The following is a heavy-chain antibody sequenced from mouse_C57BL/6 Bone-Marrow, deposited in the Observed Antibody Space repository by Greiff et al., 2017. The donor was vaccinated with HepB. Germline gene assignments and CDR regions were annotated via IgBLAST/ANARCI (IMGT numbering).Heavy chain of an antibody. D-gene: IGHD2-2*01. Sequence: EVKLVESGGGLVQPGGSLSLSCAASGFTFTDYYMSWVRQPPGKALEWLGFIRNKANGYTTEYSASVKGRFTISRDNSQRILYLQMNALRAEDSATYYCARSPLWFGYWYCDVWGTGTTVTVSS. CDR2: IRNKANGYTT. J-gene: IGHJ1*03. V-gene: IGHV7-3*01. CDR3: ARSPLWFGYWYCDV. CDR1: GFTFTDYY.